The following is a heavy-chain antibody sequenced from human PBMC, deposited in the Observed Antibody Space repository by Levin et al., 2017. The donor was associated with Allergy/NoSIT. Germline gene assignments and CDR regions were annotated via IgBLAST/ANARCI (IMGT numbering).Heavy chain of an antibody. Sequence: SETLSLTSTVSGGSISSYYLSWIRQPPGKGLEWIGYIYYSGSTNYNPSLKSRVTISVDTSKNQFSLKLSSVTAADTAVYYCASNSGPNPKDDWFDPWGQGTLVTVSS. J-gene: IGHJ5*02. D-gene: IGHD1-26*01. CDR2: IYYSGST. CDR3: ASNSGPNPKDDWFDP. CDR1: GGSISSYY. V-gene: IGHV4-59*08.